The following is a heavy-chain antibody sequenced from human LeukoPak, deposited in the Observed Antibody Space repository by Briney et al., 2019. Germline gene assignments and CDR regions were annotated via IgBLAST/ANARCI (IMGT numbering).Heavy chain of an antibody. CDR2: INHSGST. D-gene: IGHD2-2*01. J-gene: IGHJ4*02. CDR1: GGSFSGYY. CDR3: ASGGLDGYCSSTSCRDHNY. V-gene: IGHV4-34*01. Sequence: PSETLSLTCAVYGGSFSGYYWSWIRQPPGKGLEWIGEINHSGSTNYNPSLKSRVTISVDTSKNQFSLKLSSVTAADTAVYYCASGGLDGYCSSTSCRDHNYWGQGTLVTVSS.